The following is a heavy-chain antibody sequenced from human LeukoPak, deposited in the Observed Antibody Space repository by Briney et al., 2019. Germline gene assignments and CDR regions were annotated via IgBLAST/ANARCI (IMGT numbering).Heavy chain of an antibody. CDR2: IYYSGST. Sequence: PSETLSLTCTVSGGSISSNSYYWGWIRQPPGKGLEWIGNIYYSGSTNYNPSLKSRVTISVDTSKNQFSLKLSSVTAADTAVYYCARAPSYYYAGRGADYWGQGTLVTVSS. V-gene: IGHV4-39*07. J-gene: IGHJ4*02. CDR3: ARAPSYYYAGRGADY. CDR1: GGSISSNSYY. D-gene: IGHD3-10*01.